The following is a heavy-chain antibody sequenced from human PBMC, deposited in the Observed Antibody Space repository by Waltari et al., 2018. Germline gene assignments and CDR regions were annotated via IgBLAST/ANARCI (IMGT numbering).Heavy chain of an antibody. J-gene: IGHJ4*02. CDR2: IYYSGST. D-gene: IGHD5-18*01. CDR3: AREKEGYSYGMFDY. V-gene: IGHV4-59*01. Sequence: QVQLQESGPGLVKPSETLSLTCTVSGGSISSYYWSWIRQPPGKGLEWIGDIYYSGSTNYNPSLKIRVTISVDTSKNQFSLKLSSVTAADTAVYYCAREKEGYSYGMFDYWGQGTLVTVSS. CDR1: GGSISSYY.